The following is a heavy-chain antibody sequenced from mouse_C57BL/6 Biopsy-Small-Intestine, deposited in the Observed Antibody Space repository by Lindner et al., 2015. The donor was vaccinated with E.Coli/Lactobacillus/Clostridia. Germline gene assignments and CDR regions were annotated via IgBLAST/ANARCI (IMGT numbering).Heavy chain of an antibody. J-gene: IGHJ2*01. CDR1: GYSFTGYY. D-gene: IGHD2-10*01. CDR3: ARSYYDNLDY. Sequence: VQLQESGPELVKPGASVEISCKASGYSFTGYYMNWVKQSPEKSLEWIGEINPITGGTTYKQKFKAKATLTVDKSSSTAYMQLKSLTSEDSAVYYCARSYYDNLDYWGQGTTLTVSS. CDR2: INPITGGT. V-gene: IGHV1-42*01.